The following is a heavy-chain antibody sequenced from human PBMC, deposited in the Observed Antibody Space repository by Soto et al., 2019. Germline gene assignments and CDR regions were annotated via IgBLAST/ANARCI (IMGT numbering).Heavy chain of an antibody. J-gene: IGHJ4*02. D-gene: IGHD3-22*01. CDR1: GFTFSSYS. Sequence: VQLVESGGGLVKPGGSLRLSCAASGFTFSSYSMNWVRQAPGRGLEWVSSISSSSSYIYYADSVKGRFTISRDNAKNSLYMQMDSLKAEDTAVYYCARGIGTYYYYSSGCPPLQTSYYFDDWGQGTLVTVSS. V-gene: IGHV3-21*01. CDR3: ARGIGTYYYYSSGCPPLQTSYYFDD. CDR2: ISSSSSYI.